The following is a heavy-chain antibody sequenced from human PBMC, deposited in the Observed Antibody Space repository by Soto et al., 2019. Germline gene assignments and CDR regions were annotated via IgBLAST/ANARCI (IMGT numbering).Heavy chain of an antibody. CDR2: IYPGDSDT. Sequence: PGESLKISCKGSGYSFTIYWIGWVRQMPGKGLEWMGIIYPGDSDTRYSPSFQGQVTISADKSISTAYLQWSSLKASDTAMYYCARALYYYDSSGYYSYGMDVWGQGTTVTVSS. CDR3: ARALYYYDSSGYYSYGMDV. V-gene: IGHV5-51*01. J-gene: IGHJ6*02. D-gene: IGHD3-22*01. CDR1: GYSFTIYW.